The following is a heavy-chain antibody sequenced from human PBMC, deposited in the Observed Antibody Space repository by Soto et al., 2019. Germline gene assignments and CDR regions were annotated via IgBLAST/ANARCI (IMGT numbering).Heavy chain of an antibody. Sequence: GGSLRLSCAASGFTFSSYAMHWVRQAPGKGLEWVAVISYDGSNKYYADSVKGRFTISRDNSKNTLYLQMNSLRAEDTAVYYCAREEDSYGDPFDYSGQGTLDIVSA. D-gene: IGHD4-17*01. J-gene: IGHJ4*02. CDR1: GFTFSSYA. CDR2: ISYDGSNK. V-gene: IGHV3-30-3*01. CDR3: AREEDSYGDPFDY.